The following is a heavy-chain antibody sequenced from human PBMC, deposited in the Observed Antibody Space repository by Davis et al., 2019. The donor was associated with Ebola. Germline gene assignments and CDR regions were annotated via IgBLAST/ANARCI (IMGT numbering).Heavy chain of an antibody. CDR2: ISAYNGNT. J-gene: IGHJ6*02. CDR3: ARETGDGGGMDV. D-gene: IGHD7-27*01. Sequence: ASVQVSCKASGYTLTSYGINWVRQAPGQGLEWMGWISAYNGNTKYSQKFQGRVTMTRDTSTSTVYMELSSLRSEDTAVYYCARETGDGGGMDVWGQGTTVTVSS. V-gene: IGHV1-18*04. CDR1: GYTLTSYG.